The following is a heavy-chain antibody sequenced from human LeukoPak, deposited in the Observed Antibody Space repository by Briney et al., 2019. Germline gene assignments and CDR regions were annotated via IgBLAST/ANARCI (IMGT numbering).Heavy chain of an antibody. D-gene: IGHD1-26*01. CDR1: GYTFTSYG. Sequence: ASVKVSCKASGYTFTSYGISWVRQAPGQGLEWMGWISAYNGNTNYAQKLQGRVTMTTDTSTSTAYMELRGLRSDDTAVYYYARGSVGATNPHYYYCMDVWGKGTTVTVSS. CDR2: ISAYNGNT. CDR3: ARGSVGATNPHYYYCMDV. V-gene: IGHV1-18*01. J-gene: IGHJ6*03.